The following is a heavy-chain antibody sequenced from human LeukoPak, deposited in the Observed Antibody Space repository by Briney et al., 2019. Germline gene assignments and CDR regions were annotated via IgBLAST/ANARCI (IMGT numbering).Heavy chain of an antibody. V-gene: IGHV4-34*01. CDR1: GGSFSGYY. CDR3: ARRRYYDFWRGYSSPPNWFDP. CDR2: INHSGST. D-gene: IGHD3-3*01. J-gene: IGHJ5*02. Sequence: SETLSLTCAVYGGSFSGYYWSWIRQPPGKGLEWIGEINHSGSTNYNPSLKSRVTISVDTSKNQFSLKLSSVTAADTAVYYCARRRYYDFWRGYSSPPNWFDPWGQGTLVTVSP.